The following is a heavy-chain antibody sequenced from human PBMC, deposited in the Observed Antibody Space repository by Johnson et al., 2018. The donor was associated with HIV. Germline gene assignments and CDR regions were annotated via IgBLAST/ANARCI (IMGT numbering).Heavy chain of an antibody. D-gene: IGHD6-6*01. CDR2: ISYDGSNK. V-gene: IGHV3-30*04. CDR1: GFTFSSYA. CDR3: ARASVSSPRYRSSSDDAFDI. J-gene: IGHJ3*02. Sequence: QVQLVEFGGGVVQPGRSLRLSCAASGFTFSSYAMHWVRQATGKGLEWVAVISYDGSNKYYADSVKGRFTITRDNSKNTMYLQMNSRRAEDTAVYYCARASVSSPRYRSSSDDAFDIWGQGTMVTVSS.